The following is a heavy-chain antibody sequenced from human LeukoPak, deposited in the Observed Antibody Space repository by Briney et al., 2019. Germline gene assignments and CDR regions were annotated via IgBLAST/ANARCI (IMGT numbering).Heavy chain of an antibody. CDR1: GFTFSSYA. Sequence: PGGSLRLSCAASGFTFSSYAMHWVRQAPGKGLEWVAVTSSDLNVKLYADSVKGRFTISRDNSKSTLCLQMNSLRAEDTAVYYCAKQLGYCSDGSCYFPYWGQGTLVTVSS. J-gene: IGHJ4*02. CDR2: TSSDLNVK. V-gene: IGHV3-30-3*02. CDR3: AKQLGYCSDGSCYFPY. D-gene: IGHD2-15*01.